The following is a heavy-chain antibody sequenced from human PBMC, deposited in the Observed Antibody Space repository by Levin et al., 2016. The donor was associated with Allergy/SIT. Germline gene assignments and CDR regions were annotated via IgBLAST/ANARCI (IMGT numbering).Heavy chain of an antibody. CDR3: VRDSGRSVRGVIKEGNWFDP. CDR2: IAGDGSYT. CDR1: GFTFSSHW. J-gene: IGHJ5*02. Sequence: GGSLRLSCAASGFTFSSHWMHWVRQAPGKGLVWVSRIAGDGSYTMYADSVKGRFTISRDNAKNTLYLQMNSLTAEDTALYYCVRDSGRSVRGVIKEGNWFDPWGQGTVVTVSS. D-gene: IGHD3-10*01. V-gene: IGHV3-74*03.